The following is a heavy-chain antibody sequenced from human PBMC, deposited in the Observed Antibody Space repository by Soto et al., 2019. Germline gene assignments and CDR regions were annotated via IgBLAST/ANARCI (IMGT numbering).Heavy chain of an antibody. CDR3: ARESGPGAYYYYGMDV. D-gene: IGHD7-27*01. V-gene: IGHV3-30-3*01. CDR1: GFTFSSYA. Sequence: PGGSLRLSCAASGFTFSSYAMHWVRQAPGKGLEWVAVISYDGSNKYYADSVKGRFTISRDNSKNTLYLQMNSLRAEDTAVYYCARESGPGAYYYYGMDVWGQGTTVTVSS. J-gene: IGHJ6*02. CDR2: ISYDGSNK.